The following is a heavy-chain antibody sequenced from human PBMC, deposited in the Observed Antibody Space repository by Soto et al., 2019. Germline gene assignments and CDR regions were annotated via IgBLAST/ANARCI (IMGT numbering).Heavy chain of an antibody. CDR3: ARREQSDYNYMDV. CDR2: ISSNGVGT. J-gene: IGHJ6*03. Sequence: EVQLVESGGGLVQPGGSLRLSCAASGFTFSNYAMDWVRQAPGKVLEYVSGISSNGVGTYYANSVKDRFTISRDNSKNKLYLQMGSLRAEDMAVYYCARREQSDYNYMDVWGKGTSVTVSS. CDR1: GFTFSNYA. D-gene: IGHD6-19*01. V-gene: IGHV3-64*01.